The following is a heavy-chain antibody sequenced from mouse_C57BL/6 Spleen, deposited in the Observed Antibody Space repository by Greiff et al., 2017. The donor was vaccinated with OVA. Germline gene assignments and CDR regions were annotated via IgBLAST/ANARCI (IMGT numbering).Heavy chain of an antibody. CDR3: ARRGSNHWYFDV. D-gene: IGHD2-5*01. CDR1: GYTFTDYY. Sequence: QVQLQQSGAELVRPGASVKLSCKASGYTFTDYYINWVKQRPGQGLEWIARIYPGSGNTYYNEKFKGKATLTAEKSSSTAYMQLSSLTSEDSAVYFCARRGSNHWYFDVWGTGTTVTVSS. V-gene: IGHV1-76*01. J-gene: IGHJ1*03. CDR2: IYPGSGNT.